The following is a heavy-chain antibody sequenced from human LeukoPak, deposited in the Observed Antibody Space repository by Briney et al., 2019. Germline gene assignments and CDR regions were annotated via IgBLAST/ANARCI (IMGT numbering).Heavy chain of an antibody. J-gene: IGHJ5*02. CDR2: IYYSGST. V-gene: IGHV4-39*01. D-gene: IGHD2-15*01. Sequence: SETLSLTCTVSGGSISSGGYYWSWIRQHPGKGLEWIGYIYYSGSTYYNPSLKSRVTISVDTSRNQFSLKLSSVTAADTAVYYCARHRDSRYCSGGSCYNWFDPWGQGTLVTVSS. CDR3: ARHRDSRYCSGGSCYNWFDP. CDR1: GGSISSGGYY.